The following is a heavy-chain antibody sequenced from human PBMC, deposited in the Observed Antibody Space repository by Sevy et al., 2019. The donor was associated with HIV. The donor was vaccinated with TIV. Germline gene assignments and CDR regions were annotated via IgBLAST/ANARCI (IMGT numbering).Heavy chain of an antibody. V-gene: IGHV6-1*01. Sequence: KQSQTLSLTCAISGDSVSSNSAARNWIRQSPSRGLEWLGRTYYRSKWYNDYAVSVKSRITINPDTSKNQFSLQLNSVTPEDTAVYYCARGDYFGSGISNYYYYGMDVWGQGTTVTVSS. D-gene: IGHD3-10*01. J-gene: IGHJ6*02. CDR1: GDSVSSNSAA. CDR3: ARGDYFGSGISNYYYYGMDV. CDR2: TYYRSKWYN.